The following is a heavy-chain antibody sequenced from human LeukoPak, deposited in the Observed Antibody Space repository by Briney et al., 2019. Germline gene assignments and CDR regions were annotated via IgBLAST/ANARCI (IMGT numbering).Heavy chain of an antibody. J-gene: IGHJ5*02. V-gene: IGHV3-21*01. CDR3: ARDYYLGIVDQ. Sequence: GGSLRLSCAASGFTFNKYSMNWVRQAPGKGLEWVSFISNSSSYIYYADSVKGRFTISRDNAKNSLHLQLNSLRAEDTAVYYCARDYYLGIVDQWGQGTRVTVSS. CDR1: GFTFNKYS. CDR2: ISNSSSYI. D-gene: IGHD7-27*01.